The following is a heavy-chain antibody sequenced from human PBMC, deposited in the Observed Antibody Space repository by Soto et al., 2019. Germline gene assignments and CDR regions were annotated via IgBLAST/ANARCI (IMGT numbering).Heavy chain of an antibody. J-gene: IGHJ4*02. D-gene: IGHD4-17*01. V-gene: IGHV4-59*01. CDR1: GGSINSYY. CDR3: ARDSGYGDPFDY. CDR2: FYYSGNT. Sequence: SETLSLTCTVSGGSINSYYWSWIRQPPGKGLEWIGYFYYSGNTNYNPSLKSRVTISVDTSKNQFSLKLRSVTAADTAVYYCARDSGYGDPFDYWGQGTLVTVSS.